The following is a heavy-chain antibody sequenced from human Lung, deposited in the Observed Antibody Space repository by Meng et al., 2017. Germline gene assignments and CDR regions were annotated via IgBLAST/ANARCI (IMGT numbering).Heavy chain of an antibody. D-gene: IGHD4-11*01. V-gene: IGHV4-34*04. CDR1: GGSFSDNY. J-gene: IGHJ4*02. CDR3: ARGPTTMAHDFDY. CDR2: INHSGGT. Sequence: QVQLQQWGAGLLKPSGTLSLTCVVSGGSFSDNYWCWIRQHPGKRLEWSGEINHSGGTNNNTSLESRATISVDTSQNNLSLKLSSVTAADSAVYYCARGPTTMAHDFDYWGQGTLVTVSS.